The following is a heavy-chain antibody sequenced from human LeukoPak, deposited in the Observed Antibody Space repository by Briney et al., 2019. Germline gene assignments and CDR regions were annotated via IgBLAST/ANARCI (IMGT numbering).Heavy chain of an antibody. Sequence: GALRLPCSTSGFTLSRYCMSWVRQGPGEGLEGVSAICGRGGSTYYADSVKGRFTISRDNSKNTLYLQMNSLRAEDTAVYYCAKGGRVGATVDYFDYWGQGTLVTVSS. J-gene: IGHJ4*02. CDR2: ICGRGGST. CDR1: GFTLSRYC. V-gene: IGHV3-23*01. D-gene: IGHD1-26*01. CDR3: AKGGRVGATVDYFDY.